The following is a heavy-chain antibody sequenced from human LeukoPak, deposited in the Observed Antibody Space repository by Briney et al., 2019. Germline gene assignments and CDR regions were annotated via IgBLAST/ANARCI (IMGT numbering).Heavy chain of an antibody. CDR2: IYHSGST. CDR1: GGSISSGGYY. D-gene: IGHD6-19*01. Sequence: KPSETLSLTCTVSGGSISSGGYYWSWIRQPPGKGLEWIGYIYHSGSTYYNPSLKSRVTISVDRSKNQFSLKLSSVTAADTAVYYCASSPRMVAGFDYWGQGTLVTVSS. J-gene: IGHJ4*02. V-gene: IGHV4-30-2*01. CDR3: ASSPRMVAGFDY.